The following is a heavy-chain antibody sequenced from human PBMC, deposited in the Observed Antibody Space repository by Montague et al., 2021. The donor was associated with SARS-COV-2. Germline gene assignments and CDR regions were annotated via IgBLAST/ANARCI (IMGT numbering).Heavy chain of an antibody. CDR3: AKQYSSRWYAEYFQH. D-gene: IGHD6-13*01. J-gene: IGHJ1*01. Sequence: SLRLSCAASGFTFSSYAMSWVRQAPGKGLEWVSVIYTGGSSTYYADSVKGRFTISRDNSKNTLYLQMNSLRAEDTAVYYCAKQYSSRWYAEYFQHWGQGTLVTVSS. V-gene: IGHV3-23*03. CDR2: IYTGGSST. CDR1: GFTFSSYA.